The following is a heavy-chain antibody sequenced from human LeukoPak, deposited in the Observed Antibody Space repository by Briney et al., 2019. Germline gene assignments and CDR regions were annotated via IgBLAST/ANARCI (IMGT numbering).Heavy chain of an antibody. CDR2: INTNTGNP. J-gene: IGHJ4*02. V-gene: IGHV7-4-1*02. D-gene: IGHD5-18*01. CDR1: GYTFSSYT. CDR3: GRDPRLGIRGYTYGYIEY. Sequence: ASVKVSCKTSGYTFSSYTITWVRQAPGQGLQWTGWINTNTGNPTYAQGFTGRYVFSLDTSVSTAYLQISGLTADDTAVYFCGRDPRLGIRGYTYGYIEYWGQGTLVTVSS.